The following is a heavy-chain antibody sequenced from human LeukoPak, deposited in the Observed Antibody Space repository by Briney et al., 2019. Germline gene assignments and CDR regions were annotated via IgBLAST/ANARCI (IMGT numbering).Heavy chain of an antibody. D-gene: IGHD6-13*01. V-gene: IGHV1-18*01. Sequence: ASVKVSCKASGYTFTSYGISWVRQAPGQGLEWMGWISAYNGNTNYAQKLQGRVTMTTDTSTSTAYMELRSLRSDDTAVYYCVSSIAAAGTADYYYYYMDVWGKGTTVTVSS. CDR1: GYTFTSYG. CDR2: ISAYNGNT. J-gene: IGHJ6*03. CDR3: VSSIAAAGTADYYYYYMDV.